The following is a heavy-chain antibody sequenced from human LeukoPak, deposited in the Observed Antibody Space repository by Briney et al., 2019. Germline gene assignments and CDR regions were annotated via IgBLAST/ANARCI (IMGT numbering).Heavy chain of an antibody. CDR3: AREPYGDYSDY. CDR1: GGSISSGSYY. D-gene: IGHD4-17*01. CDR2: IYTSGST. Sequence: PSETLSLTCTVSGGSISSGSYYWSWIRQPAGKGLEWIGRIYTSGSTNYNPSLKSRVTISVDTSKNQFSLKLSSVTAADTAVYYCAREPYGDYSDYWGQGTLVTVSS. V-gene: IGHV4-61*02. J-gene: IGHJ4*02.